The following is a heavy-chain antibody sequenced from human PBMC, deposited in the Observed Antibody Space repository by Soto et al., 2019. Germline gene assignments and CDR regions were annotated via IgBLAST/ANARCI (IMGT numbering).Heavy chain of an antibody. Sequence: SETLSLTCTVSGGSISSDDDYWSWIRQPPGKGLEWIGYIYHSGGTYYRPSLTSRVTISVDTSKNQFSLKLSSVTAADTAVYYCARRRFIAVAGEYGYYFDYWGQGTLVTVSS. V-gene: IGHV4-30-4*01. J-gene: IGHJ4*02. CDR3: ARRRFIAVAGEYGYYFDY. CDR1: GGSISSDDDY. D-gene: IGHD6-19*01. CDR2: IYHSGGT.